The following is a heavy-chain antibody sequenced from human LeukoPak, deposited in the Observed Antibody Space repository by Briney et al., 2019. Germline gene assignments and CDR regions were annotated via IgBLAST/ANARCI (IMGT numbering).Heavy chain of an antibody. J-gene: IGHJ4*02. D-gene: IGHD4-17*01. Sequence: GGSLRLSCAASGFTFSSHGMHWVRQAPGKGQEWVSVISSSGGSTNYADSVKGRFTISRDNSKNTLYLQINSLRAEDTAVYFCAIDLRATVTADYWGQGTLVTVSS. CDR3: AIDLRATVTADY. CDR1: GFTFSSHG. CDR2: ISSSGGST. V-gene: IGHV3-23*01.